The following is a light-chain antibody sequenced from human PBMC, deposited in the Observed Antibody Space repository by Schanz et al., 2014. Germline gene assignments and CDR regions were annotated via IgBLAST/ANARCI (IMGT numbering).Light chain of an antibody. CDR2: GAS. V-gene: IGKV3-20*01. CDR1: QSVTSW. CDR3: QHYSMSPL. J-gene: IGKJ1*01. Sequence: EIVLTQSPATLSLSPGERATLSCRASQSVTSWLAWYQQKPGQAPRLLIYGASTRATGIPDRFSGSGSGTDFTLTISRLEPEDFAVYYCQHYSMSPLFGQGTRVEI.